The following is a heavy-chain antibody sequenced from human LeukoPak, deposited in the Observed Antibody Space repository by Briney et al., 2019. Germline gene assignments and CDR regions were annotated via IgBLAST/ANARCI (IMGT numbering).Heavy chain of an antibody. J-gene: IGHJ4*02. CDR3: AREVVHYYDSSGGSDY. CDR1: GYTFTSYY. V-gene: IGHV1-46*01. Sequence: ASVKVSCKASGYTFTSYYMHWVRQAPGQGLEWMGIINPSGGSTSYAQKFQGRVTMTRDTSTSTDYMELSSLRSEDTAVYYCAREVVHYYDSSGGSDYWGQGTLVTVSS. D-gene: IGHD3-22*01. CDR2: INPSGGST.